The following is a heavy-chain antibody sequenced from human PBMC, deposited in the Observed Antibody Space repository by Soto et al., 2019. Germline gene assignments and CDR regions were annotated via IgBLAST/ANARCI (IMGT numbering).Heavy chain of an antibody. CDR1: GGSLSRYY. Sequence: SQTLSLTCAVYGGSLSRYYWSWIRQRQGKGLEWIGEINHSGSTTYNPSLKSRVTISVATPKNQFSLKLRSMTAADPAVSNWAREIAGAPSYYYGMDVWGQGTTVTVSS. D-gene: IGHD6-19*01. CDR2: INHSGST. J-gene: IGHJ6*02. CDR3: AREIAGAPSYYYGMDV. V-gene: IGHV4-34*01.